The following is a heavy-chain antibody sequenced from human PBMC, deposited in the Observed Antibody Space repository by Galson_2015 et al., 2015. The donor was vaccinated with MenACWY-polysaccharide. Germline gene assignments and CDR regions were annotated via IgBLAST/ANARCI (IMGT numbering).Heavy chain of an antibody. CDR1: GYSFSSYD. CDR3: ARGGKYYYDSSGYLNWFDP. V-gene: IGHV1-8*01. CDR2: MNPNSGNT. J-gene: IGHJ5*02. D-gene: IGHD3-22*01. Sequence: SCKASGYSFSSYDINWVRRTTGQGLEWMGWMNPNSGNTGYAQKFQGRVTMTRNTSISIAYMELSSLRSEDTAVYYCARGGKYYYDSSGYLNWFDPWGQGTLVTVSS.